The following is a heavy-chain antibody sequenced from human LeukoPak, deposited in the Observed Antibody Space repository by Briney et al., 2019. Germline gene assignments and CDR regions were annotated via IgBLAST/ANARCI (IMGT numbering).Heavy chain of an antibody. V-gene: IGHV3-7*01. J-gene: IGHJ4*02. CDR1: GFTFSSYW. CDR2: IKQDGSEK. CDR3: AREGRLTRTSIVDY. Sequence: PGGSLRLSCAASGFTFSSYWMSWVRQAPGKGLEWVANIKQDGSEKYYVDSVKGRFTISRDNAKNSLYLQMNSLRAEDTAVYYCAREGRLTRTSIVDYWGQGTLVTVSS. D-gene: IGHD5-12*01.